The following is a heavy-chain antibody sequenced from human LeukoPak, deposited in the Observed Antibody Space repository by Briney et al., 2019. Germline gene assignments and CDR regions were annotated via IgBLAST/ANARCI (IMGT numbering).Heavy chain of an antibody. J-gene: IGHJ4*02. CDR3: ARATQLWFVDF. D-gene: IGHD5-18*01. CDR1: GFTFSSYS. CDR2: LSSGSHTI. V-gene: IGHV3-48*01. Sequence: PGGSLRLSCAASGFTFSSYSLNWVRQAPGKGLEWVSYLSSGSHTIYYADSVKGRFTISRDNAKSSLYLQMNSLRAEDTAVYYCARATQLWFVDFWGQGTLVTVSS.